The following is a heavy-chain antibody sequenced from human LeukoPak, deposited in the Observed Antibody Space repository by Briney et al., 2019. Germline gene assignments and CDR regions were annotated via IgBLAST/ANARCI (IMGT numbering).Heavy chain of an antibody. J-gene: IGHJ4*02. V-gene: IGHV3-7*01. CDR2: IKQDGSEK. D-gene: IGHD6-13*01. CDR1: GFIFTNYF. Sequence: GGSLRLSCAASGFIFTNYFMSWVRQAPGKGLEWVANIKQDGSEKYYVDSVKGRFTISRDNAKNSLYLQMNSLRAEDTAVYYCARSLVRGIAAAGYWGQGTLVTVSS. CDR3: ARSLVRGIAAAGY.